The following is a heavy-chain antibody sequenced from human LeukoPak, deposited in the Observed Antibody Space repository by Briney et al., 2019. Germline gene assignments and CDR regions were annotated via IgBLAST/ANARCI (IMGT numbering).Heavy chain of an antibody. D-gene: IGHD3-10*02. Sequence: GGSLRLSCEASGFTFSSYGMHWVRQAPGKGLEWVSYISSSGSTIYYADSVEGRFTISRDNAKNSLYLQMNSLRAEDTAVYYCAELGITMIGGVWGKGTTVTISS. J-gene: IGHJ6*04. V-gene: IGHV3-48*04. CDR1: GFTFSSYG. CDR2: ISSSGSTI. CDR3: AELGITMIGGV.